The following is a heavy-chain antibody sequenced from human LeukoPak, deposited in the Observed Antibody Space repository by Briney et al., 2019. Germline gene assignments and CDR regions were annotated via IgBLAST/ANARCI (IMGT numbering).Heavy chain of an antibody. V-gene: IGHV4-4*07. J-gene: IGHJ6*04. CDR2: IYTSGST. CDR1: GGSISGYY. Sequence: SSETLSLTCTVSGGSISGYYWSWIRQPAGKGLEWIGRIYTSGSTNYNPSLKSRVTMSVDTSKNQFSLKLSSVTAADTAVYYCAREGLLWFGEPDVWGKGTTVTISS. CDR3: AREGLLWFGEPDV. D-gene: IGHD3-10*01.